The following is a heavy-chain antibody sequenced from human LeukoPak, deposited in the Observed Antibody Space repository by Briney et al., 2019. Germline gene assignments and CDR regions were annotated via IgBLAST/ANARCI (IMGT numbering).Heavy chain of an antibody. V-gene: IGHV1-69*04. CDR1: GYTFTSYD. D-gene: IGHD6-6*01. CDR3: ARVESSSSSLTAYYYYGMDV. CDR2: IIPILGIA. Sequence: GASVKVSCKASGYTFTSYDVNWVRQATGQGLEWMGRIIPILGIANYAQKFQGRVTITADKSTSTAYMELSSLRSEDTAVYYCARVESSSSSLTAYYYYGMDVWGQGTTVTVSS. J-gene: IGHJ6*02.